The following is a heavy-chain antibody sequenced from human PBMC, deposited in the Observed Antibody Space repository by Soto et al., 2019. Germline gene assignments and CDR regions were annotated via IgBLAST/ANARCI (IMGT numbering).Heavy chain of an antibody. Sequence: GAAVKVSCKASGYTFTSYGISWVRQAPGQGLEWMGWISAYNGNTNHAQKLQGRVTMTTGTSTSTAYMELRSLRSDDTAVYYCARDPGIAVAHGGFDPWGQGTLVTVSS. CDR3: ARDPGIAVAHGGFDP. J-gene: IGHJ5*02. V-gene: IGHV1-18*01. CDR1: GYTFTSYG. CDR2: ISAYNGNT. D-gene: IGHD6-19*01.